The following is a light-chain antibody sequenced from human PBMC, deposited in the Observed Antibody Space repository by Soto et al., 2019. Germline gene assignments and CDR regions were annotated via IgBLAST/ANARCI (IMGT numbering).Light chain of an antibody. CDR1: SSDVGNYNY. V-gene: IGLV2-14*01. CDR3: TSYSNTFTLL. Sequence: QSVLTQPASVSGSPGQSITISCTGASSDVGNYNYVSWYQHHPGQSPKLIIYDVRKRPSGVSSRFSGSKSGNTASLAVSGLQAEDEADYYCTSYSNTFTLLFGTGTKVT. J-gene: IGLJ1*01. CDR2: DVR.